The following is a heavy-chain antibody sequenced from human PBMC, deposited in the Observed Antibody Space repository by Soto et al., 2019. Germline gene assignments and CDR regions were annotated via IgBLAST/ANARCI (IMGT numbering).Heavy chain of an antibody. D-gene: IGHD1-26*01. V-gene: IGHV3-23*01. CDR3: AKGRRLGSYYFDY. J-gene: IGHJ4*02. CDR1: GFTFSSYA. CDR2: ISGSGGST. Sequence: GVLRLSCAASGFTFSSYAMSWVRQAPGKGLEWVSAISGSGGSTYYADSVKGRFTISRDNSKNTLYLQMNSLRAEDTAVYYCAKGRRLGSYYFDYWGQGTLVTSP.